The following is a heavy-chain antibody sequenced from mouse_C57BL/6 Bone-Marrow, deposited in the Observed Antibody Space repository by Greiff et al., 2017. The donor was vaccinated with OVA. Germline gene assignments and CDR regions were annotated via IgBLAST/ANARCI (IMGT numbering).Heavy chain of an antibody. CDR1: FFSLTIYV. CDR2: IWGGGST. D-gene: IGHD3-3*01. CDR3: AKQGLGPSWFAY. J-gene: IGHJ3*01. Sequence: PFLFSPSPILSITFTFSFFSLTIYVVDWVRQPPGKGLEWLGVIWGGGSTNYNSALMSRLSISKDNSKSQVFLKMNSLQTDDTAMYYCAKQGLGPSWFAYWGQGTLVTVSA. V-gene: IGHV2-9*01.